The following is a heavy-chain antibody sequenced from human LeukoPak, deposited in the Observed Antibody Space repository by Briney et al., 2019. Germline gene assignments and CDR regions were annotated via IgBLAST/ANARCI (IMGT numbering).Heavy chain of an antibody. Sequence: GASVKVSCKASGYTFTSYGISWVRQAPGQGLEWMGWIRAYNGNTNYAQELQGRVTMTTDTSTSTAYMELRSLRSDDTAVYYCARDPETWYFDLWGRGTLVTVSS. CDR2: IRAYNGNT. CDR3: ARDPETWYFDL. V-gene: IGHV1-18*01. CDR1: GYTFTSYG. D-gene: IGHD1-14*01. J-gene: IGHJ2*01.